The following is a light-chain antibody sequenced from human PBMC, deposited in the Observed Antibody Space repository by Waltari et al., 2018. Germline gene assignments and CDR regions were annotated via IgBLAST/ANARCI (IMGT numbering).Light chain of an antibody. CDR3: QKYNSAPPWT. Sequence: DIHMTQSPSSLSASVGDRVTITCRASQGISNYLAWYQQKPGNVPKLLIYTASTLQSGVPSRFSGSGSGTDFTLTISSLQPEDVAIYYCQKYNSAPPWTFGQGTKVEIK. V-gene: IGKV1-27*01. CDR1: QGISNY. J-gene: IGKJ1*01. CDR2: TAS.